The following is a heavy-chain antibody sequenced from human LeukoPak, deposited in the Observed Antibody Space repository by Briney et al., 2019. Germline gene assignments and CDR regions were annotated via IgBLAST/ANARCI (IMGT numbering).Heavy chain of an antibody. CDR3: ARGRQDVNMILVVMAGVSYYLDV. Sequence: SETLPLTCAVYGESFSDYYWTWIRQTPGKGLEWIGEMSPSGSSNYNPSLKSRVTISVDTSKNQFSLKLRSVTAADTAVYYCARGRQDVNMILVVMAGVSYYLDVWSKGTTVTVS. CDR2: MSPSGSS. D-gene: IGHD3-22*01. CDR1: GESFSDYY. V-gene: IGHV4-34*01. J-gene: IGHJ6*03.